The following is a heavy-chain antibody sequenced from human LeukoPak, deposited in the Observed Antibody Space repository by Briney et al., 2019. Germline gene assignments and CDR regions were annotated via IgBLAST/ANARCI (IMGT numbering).Heavy chain of an antibody. V-gene: IGHV4-34*01. CDR3: ARSGYVWGSYRYGYYYYYMDV. CDR1: GGSFSGYY. D-gene: IGHD3-16*02. Sequence: SETLSLTCAVYGGSFSGYYWSWIRQPPGKGLEWIGEINHSGSTNYNPSLKSRVTISVDTSKNQFSLKLSSVTAADTAVYYCARSGYVWGSYRYGYYYYYMDVWGKGTTVTVSS. CDR2: INHSGST. J-gene: IGHJ6*03.